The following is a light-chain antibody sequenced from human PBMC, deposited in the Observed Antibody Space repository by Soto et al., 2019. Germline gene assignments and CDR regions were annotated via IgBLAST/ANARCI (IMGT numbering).Light chain of an antibody. CDR1: QSILYSSDNKNY. J-gene: IGKJ4*01. Sequence: DIVMTQSPDSLAVSLGERVTINCRSSQSILYSSDNKNYLAWYQQKPGQPPNLLIYWASSRESGVPDRFSGSGSGTDFTLTISSLQAEDVAVYYCQQYYGTPLTFGGGTKVEIK. CDR3: QQYYGTPLT. V-gene: IGKV4-1*01. CDR2: WAS.